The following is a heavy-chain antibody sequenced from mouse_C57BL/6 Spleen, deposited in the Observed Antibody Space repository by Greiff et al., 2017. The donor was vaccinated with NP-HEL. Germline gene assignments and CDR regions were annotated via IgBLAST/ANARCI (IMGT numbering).Heavy chain of an antibody. Sequence: VQLQQSGPGLVAPSQSLSITCTVSGFSLTSYGVHWVRQPPGKGLEWLVVIWSDGSTTYNSALKSRLSISKDNSKSQVFLKMNSLQTDDTAMYYCARYGNLYYAMDYWGQGTSVTVSS. V-gene: IGHV2-6*03. CDR2: IWSDGST. CDR3: ARYGNLYYAMDY. J-gene: IGHJ4*01. CDR1: GFSLTSYG. D-gene: IGHD2-1*01.